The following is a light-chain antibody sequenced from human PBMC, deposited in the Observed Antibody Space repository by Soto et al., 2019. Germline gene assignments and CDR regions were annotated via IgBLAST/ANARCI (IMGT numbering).Light chain of an antibody. CDR3: QQSYITPPT. CDR2: AAS. Sequence: DIQMTQSPSSLSASVGDRVTITCRASQTISSYLNWYQQKPGKAPKLPIYAASSSQSGVPSRFSGSGSGTDFTLTISSLQPEDFATYYCQQSYITPPTFGQGTKLEIK. J-gene: IGKJ2*01. V-gene: IGKV1-39*01. CDR1: QTISSY.